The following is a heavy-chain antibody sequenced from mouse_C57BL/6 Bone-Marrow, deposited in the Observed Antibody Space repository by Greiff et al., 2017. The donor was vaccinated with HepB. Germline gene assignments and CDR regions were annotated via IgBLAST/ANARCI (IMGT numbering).Heavy chain of an antibody. Sequence: QVQLQQSGAELVRPGASVTLSCKASGYTFTDYEMHWVKQTPVHGLEWIGAIDPETGGTAYNQKFKGKAILTADKSSSTAYMERRSLTSEDSAVYYCTRDGLLSWFAYWGQGTLVTVSA. CDR3: TRDGLLSWFAY. CDR2: IDPETGGT. J-gene: IGHJ3*01. D-gene: IGHD2-12*01. CDR1: GYTFTDYE. V-gene: IGHV1-15*01.